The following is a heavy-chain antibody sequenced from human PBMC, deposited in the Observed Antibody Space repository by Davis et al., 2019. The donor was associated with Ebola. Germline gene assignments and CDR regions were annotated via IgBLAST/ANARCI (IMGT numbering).Heavy chain of an antibody. Sequence: GESLKISCAASGFTFSNFAMNWVRQAPGKGLEWVAVIWYDGSNKYYADSVKGRFTISRDNSKNTLYLQMNSLRAEDTAVYYCARDFNSGDWYSSGYFDLWGRGTLVTVSS. J-gene: IGHJ2*01. D-gene: IGHD2-21*02. V-gene: IGHV3-30*04. CDR3: ARDFNSGDWYSSGYFDL. CDR1: GFTFSNFA. CDR2: IWYDGSNK.